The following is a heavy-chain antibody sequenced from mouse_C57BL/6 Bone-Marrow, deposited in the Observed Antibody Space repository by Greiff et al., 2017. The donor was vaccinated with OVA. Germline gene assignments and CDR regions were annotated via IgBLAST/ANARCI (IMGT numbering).Heavy chain of an antibody. D-gene: IGHD1-1*01. V-gene: IGHV1-81*01. CDR3: ARGGYYGSSYDCDY. CDR1: GYTFTSYG. J-gene: IGHJ2*01. CDR2: IYPRSGNT. Sequence: VQLQQSGAELARPGASVKLSCKASGYTFTSYGISWVKQRTGQGLEWIGEIYPRSGNTYYNEKFKGKATLTADKSSSTAYMELRSLTSEDSAVYFGARGGYYGSSYDCDYWGQGTTLIVSS.